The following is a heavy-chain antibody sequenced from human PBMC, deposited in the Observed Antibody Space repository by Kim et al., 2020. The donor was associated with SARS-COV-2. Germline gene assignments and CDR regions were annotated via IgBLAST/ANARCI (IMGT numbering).Heavy chain of an antibody. CDR2: IIPIFGTA. V-gene: IGHV1-69*13. Sequence: SVKVSCKASGGTFSSYAISWVRQAPGQGLEWMGGIIPIFGTANYAQKFQGRVTITADESTSTAYMELSSLRSEDTAVYYCARDRYDILTGYYRQPVDYWGQGTLGTVSS. CDR3: ARDRYDILTGYYRQPVDY. D-gene: IGHD3-9*01. J-gene: IGHJ4*02. CDR1: GGTFSSYA.